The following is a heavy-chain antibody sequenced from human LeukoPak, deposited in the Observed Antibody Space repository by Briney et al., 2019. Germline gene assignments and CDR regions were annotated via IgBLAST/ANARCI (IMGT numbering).Heavy chain of an antibody. D-gene: IGHD3-10*01. CDR1: GYTFTSYD. CDR2: MNPNSGNT. V-gene: IGHV1-8*01. CDR3: ASGGSMVRGVNEDY. Sequence: GASVKVSCKASGYTFTSYDINWVRQATGQGLEWMGWMNPNSGNTGYAQKFQGRVTMTRNTSISTAYMELSSLRSEDTAAYYCASGGSMVRGVNEDYWGQGTLVTVSS. J-gene: IGHJ4*02.